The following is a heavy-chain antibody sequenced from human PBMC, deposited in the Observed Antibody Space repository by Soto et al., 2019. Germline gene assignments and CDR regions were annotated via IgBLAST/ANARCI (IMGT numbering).Heavy chain of an antibody. CDR2: SSNSGTFA. Sequence: PGGSLRLSCAAYGFTFNEYYMRWIRQAPGKGLEWISYSSNSGTFARYADSVKGRFSISRDNAKNSLYLQINSLRGDDTAIYYCARSGDNSNLLDYWRQRTPVTVSS. V-gene: IGHV3-11*06. CDR1: GFTFNEYY. CDR3: ARSGDNSNLLDY. J-gene: IGHJ4*02. D-gene: IGHD1-1*01.